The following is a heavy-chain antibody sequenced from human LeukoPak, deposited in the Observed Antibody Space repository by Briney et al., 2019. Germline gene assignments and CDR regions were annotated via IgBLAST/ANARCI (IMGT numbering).Heavy chain of an antibody. CDR2: ITWDGGST. CDR3: AKDRYDILTGGFDY. Sequence: GGSLRLSCAASGFTFDDYTMYWVRQAPGKGLEWVSLITWDGGSTYYADSVKGQFTISRDNSKNTLYLQMNSLRAEDTAVYYCAKDRYDILTGGFDYWGQGTLVTVSS. D-gene: IGHD3-9*01. V-gene: IGHV3-43*01. J-gene: IGHJ4*02. CDR1: GFTFDDYT.